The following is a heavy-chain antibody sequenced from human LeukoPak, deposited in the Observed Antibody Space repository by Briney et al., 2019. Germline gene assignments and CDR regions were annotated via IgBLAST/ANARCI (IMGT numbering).Heavy chain of an antibody. J-gene: IGHJ5*02. CDR1: GGSISSYY. D-gene: IGHD3-3*01. Sequence: SETLSLTCTVSGGSISSYYWSWIRQPPGKGLEWIGYIYYSGSTNYNPSLKSRVTISVDTSKNQFSLKLSSVTAADTAVYYCARAPRPQGEYYDLWSGPNWFDPWGQGTLVTVSS. V-gene: IGHV4-59*01. CDR2: IYYSGST. CDR3: ARAPRPQGEYYDLWSGPNWFDP.